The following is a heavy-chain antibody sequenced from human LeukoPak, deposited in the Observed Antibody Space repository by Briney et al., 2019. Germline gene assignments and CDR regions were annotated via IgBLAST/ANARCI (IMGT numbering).Heavy chain of an antibody. CDR3: AKTYSGSYLYYFDY. CDR1: GFTFSSYS. D-gene: IGHD1-26*01. Sequence: PGGSLRLSCAASGFTFSSYSMNWVRQAPGKGLEWVSSISSSSSYIYYADSVKGRFTISRDNSKNTLYLQMNSLRAEDTAVYYCAKTYSGSYLYYFDYWGQGTLVTVSS. J-gene: IGHJ4*02. V-gene: IGHV3-21*04. CDR2: ISSSSSYI.